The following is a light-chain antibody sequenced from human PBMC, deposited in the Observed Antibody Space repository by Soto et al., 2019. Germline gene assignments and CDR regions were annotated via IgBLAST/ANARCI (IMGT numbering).Light chain of an antibody. CDR3: QQYGSSPPFT. V-gene: IGKV3-11*01. J-gene: IGKJ5*01. CDR2: DAS. CDR1: QSVSSY. Sequence: EIVLTQSPATLSLSPGERATLSCRASQSVSSYLAWYQQKPGQAPRLLIYDASNRATGIPARFSGSGSGTDFTLTISSLEPEDLAVYYCQQYGSSPPFTFGQGTRLEI.